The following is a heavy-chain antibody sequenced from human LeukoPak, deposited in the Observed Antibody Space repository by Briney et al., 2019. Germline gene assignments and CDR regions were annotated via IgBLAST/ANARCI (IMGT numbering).Heavy chain of an antibody. CDR3: ARDLNGGSSVDY. D-gene: IGHD2-15*01. CDR2: IYYSGST. J-gene: IGHJ4*02. CDR1: GGSISSYY. Sequence: SETLSLTCTVSGGSISSYYWSWIRQPPGKGLEWIGYIYYSGSTNYNPSLKSRATISVDTSKNQFSLKLSSVTAADTAVYYCARDLNGGSSVDYWGQGTLVTVSS. V-gene: IGHV4-59*01.